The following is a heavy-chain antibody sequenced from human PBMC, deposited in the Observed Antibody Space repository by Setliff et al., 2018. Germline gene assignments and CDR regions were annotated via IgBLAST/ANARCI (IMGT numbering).Heavy chain of an antibody. J-gene: IGHJ4*02. V-gene: IGHV1-18*01. CDR3: LRLVRYCTTIACHRTLGEEV. CDR1: GDTFNTYT. D-gene: IGHD2-8*01. CDR2: ISAYNGHT. Sequence: ASVKVSCKVSGDTFNTYTLSWVRQAPGQGLEWMGWISAYNGHTYSAQKFQARVTLTTDTSTNMAYMELRGLRSDDTAIYYCLRLVRYCTTIACHRTLGEEVWGQGTLVTVSS.